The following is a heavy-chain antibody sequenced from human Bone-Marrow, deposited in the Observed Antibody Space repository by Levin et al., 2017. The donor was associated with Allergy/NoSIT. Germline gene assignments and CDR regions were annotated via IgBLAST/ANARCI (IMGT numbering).Heavy chain of an antibody. D-gene: IGHD6-19*01. V-gene: IGHV4-39*01. Sequence: NSSETLSLTCTVSGGSISSSSYYWGWIRQPPGKGLEWIGSIYYSGSTYYNPSLKSRVTISVDTSKNQFSLKLSSVTAADTAVYYCARQAVAGTGTEYFDLWGRGTLVTVSS. CDR2: IYYSGST. CDR1: GGSISSSSYY. CDR3: ARQAVAGTGTEYFDL. J-gene: IGHJ2*01.